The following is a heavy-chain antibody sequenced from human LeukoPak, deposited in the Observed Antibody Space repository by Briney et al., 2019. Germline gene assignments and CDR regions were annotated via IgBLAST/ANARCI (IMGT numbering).Heavy chain of an antibody. CDR2: ISVSGTST. CDR3: AKIPRDGYNAIDY. Sequence: GGSLRLSCADSGFSFTSYAMSWVCPGPGKGRGWVSVISVSGTSTYQASSVKGRFSSSSDNPTDKLYLQMSSLRAEDTAVYYCAKIPRDGYNAIDYWGQGTLVTVSS. D-gene: IGHD5-24*01. CDR1: GFSFTSYA. J-gene: IGHJ4*02. V-gene: IGHV3-23*01.